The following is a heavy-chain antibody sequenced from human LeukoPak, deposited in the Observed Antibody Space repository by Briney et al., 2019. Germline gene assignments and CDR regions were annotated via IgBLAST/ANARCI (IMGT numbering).Heavy chain of an antibody. D-gene: IGHD5-18*01. CDR2: TYYRSEWHN. Sequence: SQTLSLTCAISGDSVSSNSAARNWIRQSPSRGLEWLGRTYYRSEWHNDYAVSVKSRIIFSPDTSKNQFSLQLKSVTPEDTAVYYCARDLAGFGGYSYGMVDYWGQGTLVTVSS. J-gene: IGHJ4*02. CDR3: ARDLAGFGGYSYGMVDY. V-gene: IGHV6-1*01. CDR1: GDSVSSNSAA.